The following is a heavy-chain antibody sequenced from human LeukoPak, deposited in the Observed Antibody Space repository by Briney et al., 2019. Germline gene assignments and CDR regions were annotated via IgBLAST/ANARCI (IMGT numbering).Heavy chain of an antibody. V-gene: IGHV1-2*02. CDR1: GYTFTCYY. J-gene: IGHJ6*02. D-gene: IGHD4-17*01. CDR3: ARETHGDYRYYYYYYGMDV. Sequence: ASVKVSCKASGYTFTCYYMHWVRQAPGQGLEWMGWINPNSGGTNYAQKFQGRVTMTRDTSTSTAYMELRSLRSDDTAVYYCARETHGDYRYYYYYYGMDVWGQGTTVTVSS. CDR2: INPNSGGT.